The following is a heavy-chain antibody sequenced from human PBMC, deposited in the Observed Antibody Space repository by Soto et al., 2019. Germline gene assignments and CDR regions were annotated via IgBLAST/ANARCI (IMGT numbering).Heavy chain of an antibody. V-gene: IGHV3-23*01. D-gene: IGHD3-10*01. Sequence: EVRLLESGGGLVQPGGSLRLSCAGSGFTFSSNAMSWVRQAPGKGLEWVSSVSGDGYASDYADSVKGRFTVSRYNSKNTLYLQMNSLRADDTAVYYCAKRHYYGSGSFALATWGQGTLVTVSS. CDR1: GFTFSSNA. CDR2: VSGDGYAS. CDR3: AKRHYYGSGSFALAT. J-gene: IGHJ4*03.